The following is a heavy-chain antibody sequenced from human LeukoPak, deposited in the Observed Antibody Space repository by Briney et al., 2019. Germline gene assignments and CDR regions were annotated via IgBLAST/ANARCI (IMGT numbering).Heavy chain of an antibody. CDR3: ARGGGYPGNWYDP. D-gene: IGHD5-12*01. J-gene: IGHJ5*02. CDR2: ISGSGGST. V-gene: IGHV3-23*01. Sequence: PGGSLRLSCAASGFTFSSYAMSWVRQAPGKGLEWVSAISGSGGSTYYADSVKGRFTISRDSAKNSMYLQMNSLKAEDTAVYYCARGGGYPGNWYDPWGQGILVTVSA. CDR1: GFTFSSYA.